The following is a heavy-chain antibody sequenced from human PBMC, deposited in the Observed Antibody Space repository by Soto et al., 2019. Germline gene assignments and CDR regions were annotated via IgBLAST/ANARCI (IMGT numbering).Heavy chain of an antibody. J-gene: IGHJ6*02. Sequence: GGSLRLSCAASGFTFSSYAMSWVRQAPGKGLEWVSAISGSGGSTYYTDSVKGRFTISRDNSKNTLYLQMNSLRAEDTAVYYCAKGDCSGGSCYSHGSYYYYGMDVWGQGTTVTVSS. D-gene: IGHD2-15*01. CDR1: GFTFSSYA. CDR3: AKGDCSGGSCYSHGSYYYYGMDV. V-gene: IGHV3-23*01. CDR2: ISGSGGST.